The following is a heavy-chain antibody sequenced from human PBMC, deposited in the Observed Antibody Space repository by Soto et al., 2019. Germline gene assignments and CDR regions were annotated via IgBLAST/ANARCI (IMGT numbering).Heavy chain of an antibody. V-gene: IGHV6-1*01. J-gene: IGHJ6*04. CDR3: ARGVSSNWVNRLGYGMDV. D-gene: IGHD7-27*01. Sequence: SQTLSLTCAISGDSVSSNSAAWNWIRQSPSRGLEWLGRTYYRSKWYNDYAVSVKSRITINPDTSKNQFSLQLNSVTPEDTAVYSCARGVSSNWVNRLGYGMDVWGKRTTLSV. CDR2: TYYRSKWYN. CDR1: GDSVSSNSAA.